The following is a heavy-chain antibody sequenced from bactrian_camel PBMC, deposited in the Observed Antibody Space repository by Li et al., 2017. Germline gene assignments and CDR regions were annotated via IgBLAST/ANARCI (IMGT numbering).Heavy chain of an antibody. D-gene: IGHD3*01. CDR1: GLAFSNSC. V-gene: IGHV3S6*01. CDR3: AMASGGWFGFWDY. J-gene: IGHJ4*01. CDR2: VYTDGSGP. Sequence: VESGGALVQPGGSLRLSCTASGLAFSNSCMGWFRQAPGKGLEWVSSVYTDGSGPYHAEFVKGRLTMSSDNAKNTVYLQINSLKSEDTALCYCAMASGGWFGFWDYWGQGTQVTVS.